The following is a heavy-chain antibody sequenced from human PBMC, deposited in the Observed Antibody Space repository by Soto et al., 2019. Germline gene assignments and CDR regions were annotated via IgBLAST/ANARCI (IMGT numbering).Heavy chain of an antibody. J-gene: IGHJ4*02. CDR2: ISGSGGST. Sequence: GGSLRLSCAASGFTFSSYAMSWVRQAPGKGLEWVSAISGSGGSTYYADSVKGRFTISRDNSKNTLYLQMNSLRAEDTAIYYCTKLPYDILTAYYYDSWGQGTLVTVPQ. CDR3: TKLPYDILTAYYYDS. CDR1: GFTFSSYA. D-gene: IGHD3-9*01. V-gene: IGHV3-23*01.